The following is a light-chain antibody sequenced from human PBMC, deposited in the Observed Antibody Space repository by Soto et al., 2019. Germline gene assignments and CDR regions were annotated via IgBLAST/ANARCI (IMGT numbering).Light chain of an antibody. J-gene: IGLJ2*01. V-gene: IGLV2-14*01. CDR2: EVS. CDR1: SNDIGGYNF. CDR3: SSYTSISTQV. Sequence: QSALTQPASLSGSPGQSITISCSGTSNDIGGYNFVSWYQQHPGKAPKLIIYEVSDRPSGLSNRFSGSKSGNVASLTISGLQAEDEADYYCSSYTSISTQVFGGGTQLTVL.